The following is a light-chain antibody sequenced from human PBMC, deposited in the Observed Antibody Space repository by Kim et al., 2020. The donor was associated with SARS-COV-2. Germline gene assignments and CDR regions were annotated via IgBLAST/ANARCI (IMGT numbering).Light chain of an antibody. Sequence: SYELTQPLSVSVSLGQTARITCGGDNIGSRNVQWYQQNPGQAPVLVIYRDSNRPSGIPERFSGSNSGNTATLTISRAQAGDEADYYCQVWDSSTGVFGG. CDR2: RDS. CDR3: QVWDSSTGV. CDR1: NIGSRN. J-gene: IGLJ3*02. V-gene: IGLV3-9*01.